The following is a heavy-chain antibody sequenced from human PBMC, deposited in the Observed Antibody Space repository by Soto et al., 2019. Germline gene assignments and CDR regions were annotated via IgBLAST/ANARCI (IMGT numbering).Heavy chain of an antibody. CDR1: GFSFSDYS. CDR2: ISSSGEDI. D-gene: IGHD2-21*02. Sequence: VQLVESGGGLVYPGGSLRLSCVGSGFSFSDYSMNWVRQAPGKGLQWVSYISSSGEDIHYADSVKVRFTVSRDNAKNSFFLQLNTLTDDDTAIYYCAILPKGSLMTAWGQGTLVTVSS. V-gene: IGHV3-48*02. CDR3: AILPKGSLMTA. J-gene: IGHJ4*02.